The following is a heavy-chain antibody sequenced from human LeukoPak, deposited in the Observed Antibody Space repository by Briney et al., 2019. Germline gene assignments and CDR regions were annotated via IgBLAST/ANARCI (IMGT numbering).Heavy chain of an antibody. V-gene: IGHV1-69*13. D-gene: IGHD3-10*01. J-gene: IGHJ5*02. CDR1: GGTFSSYA. Sequence: SVKVSCKASGGTFSSYAISWVRQAPGQGLEWMGGIIPIFGTANYAQKFQGRVTITADESTSTAYMELSSLRSEDTAVYYCAGQARRFGEIWFDPWGQGTLVTVSS. CDR3: AGQARRFGEIWFDP. CDR2: IIPIFGTA.